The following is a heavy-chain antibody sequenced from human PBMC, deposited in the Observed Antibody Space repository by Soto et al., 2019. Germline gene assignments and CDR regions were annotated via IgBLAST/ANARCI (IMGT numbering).Heavy chain of an antibody. V-gene: IGHV3-23*01. D-gene: IGHD6-13*01. CDR3: AKDQGSSWYEIDY. CDR1: GFTFSNYA. J-gene: IGHJ4*02. Sequence: EVQLLESGGGLVQPGGSLRLSCAASGFTFSNYAVTWVRQAPGKGLEWVSTISGSGGSTYYADSVKGRFTISRDNSKNRLYLQMTSLGAEDTAVYYCAKDQGSSWYEIDYWGQGTLVTVSS. CDR2: ISGSGGST.